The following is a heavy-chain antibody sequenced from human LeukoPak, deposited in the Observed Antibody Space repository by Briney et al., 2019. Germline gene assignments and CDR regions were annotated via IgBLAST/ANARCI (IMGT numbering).Heavy chain of an antibody. D-gene: IGHD3-3*01. CDR3: AYYDFWSGDPAFDI. CDR2: TYYSGST. V-gene: IGHV4-30-4*08. Sequence: SETLSLTCTVPGGSISSGDYYWSWIRQPPGKGLEWIGYTYYSGSTYYNPSLKSRVTISVDTSKNQFSLKLSSVTAADTAVYYCAYYDFWSGDPAFDIWGQGTMVTVSS. J-gene: IGHJ3*02. CDR1: GGSISSGDYY.